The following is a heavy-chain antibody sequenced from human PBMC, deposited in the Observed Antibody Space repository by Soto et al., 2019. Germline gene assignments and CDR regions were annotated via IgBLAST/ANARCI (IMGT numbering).Heavy chain of an antibody. V-gene: IGHV4-61*01. D-gene: IGHD2-21*01. Sequence: SETLSLTCTVSGGSVSSGYYYWSWIRQPPGKGLEWIGYIYYSGSTNYNPSLKSRVTISVDTSKNQFSLKLSSVTAADTAVYYCASRAITYPYYYYYGMDVWGQGTTVTVSS. CDR2: IYYSGST. CDR1: GGSVSSGYYY. CDR3: ASRAITYPYYYYYGMDV. J-gene: IGHJ6*02.